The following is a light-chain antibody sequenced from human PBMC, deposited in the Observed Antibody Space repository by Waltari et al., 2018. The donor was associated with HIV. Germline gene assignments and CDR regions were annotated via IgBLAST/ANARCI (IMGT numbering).Light chain of an antibody. Sequence: QSVLTQPPSASGTPGQRVTISCSGNNSNIGSNYVYWYQHLPGTAPQLLIYRHDQRPAGVPDRFSASKSGTSASLAIRGLRSEDEADYHCAAWDDSLGGLWVFGGGTKLTVL. J-gene: IGLJ3*02. CDR1: NSNIGSNY. CDR2: RHD. CDR3: AAWDDSLGGLWV. V-gene: IGLV1-47*01.